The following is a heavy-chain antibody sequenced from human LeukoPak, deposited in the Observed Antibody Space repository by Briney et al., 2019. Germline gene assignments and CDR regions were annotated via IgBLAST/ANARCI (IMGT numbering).Heavy chain of an antibody. D-gene: IGHD2-21*01. CDR3: AKRGGALSH. CDR1: GYTFTSYG. CDR2: INPNSGDT. J-gene: IGHJ4*02. Sequence: ASVKVSCKASGYTFTSYGISWVRQVPGQGLEWMGWINPNSGDTKSAPKFQGRVAMTRVTSINTAYMEMSGLTPDDTAIYYCAKRGGALSHWGQGTPVTVTS. V-gene: IGHV1-2*02.